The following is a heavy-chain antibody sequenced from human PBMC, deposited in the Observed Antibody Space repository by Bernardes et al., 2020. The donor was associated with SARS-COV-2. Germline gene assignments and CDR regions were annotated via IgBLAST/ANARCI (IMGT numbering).Heavy chain of an antibody. J-gene: IGHJ3*01. Sequence: GACLKTSRQGAGYSLTHYWISWVRTIPGKGLEWMGKIDPSDSYINDSPSFQGHVSISVDTSISTAYLQWSSLKASDTAMYYCARLGGSGSYDGFDLWGQGTLVTVSS. CDR3: ARLGGSGSYDGFDL. CDR2: IDPSDSYI. V-gene: IGHV5-10-1*01. CDR1: GYSLTHYW. D-gene: IGHD3-10*01.